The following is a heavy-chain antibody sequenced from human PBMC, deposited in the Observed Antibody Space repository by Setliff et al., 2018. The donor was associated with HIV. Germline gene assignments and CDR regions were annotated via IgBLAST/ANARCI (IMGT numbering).Heavy chain of an antibody. CDR2: INPKSGGT. V-gene: IGHV1-2*06. CDR1: GYTFTGYY. D-gene: IGHD3-3*01. J-gene: IGHJ3*02. CDR3: ARLPFITIFGVLNGDDGFDI. Sequence: PGASVKVSCKASGYTFTGYYMHWVRQAPGQGPEWLGRINPKSGGTRYAQKFQGRVSMTRDTAISTAHMELSRLRSDDSAVYYCARLPFITIFGVLNGDDGFDIWGQGTMVTVSS.